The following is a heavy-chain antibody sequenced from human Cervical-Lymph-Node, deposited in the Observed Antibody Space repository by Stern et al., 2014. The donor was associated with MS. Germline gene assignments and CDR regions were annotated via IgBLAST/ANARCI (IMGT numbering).Heavy chain of an antibody. V-gene: IGHV5-51*01. CDR3: ARQTTAWASDV. J-gene: IGHJ4*02. CDR1: GYKFSIYW. Sequence: VQLMQSGAELIRPGESLKISCKGSGYKFSIYWIAWVRPMPGKGLEWMGIIYPGDSETRYSPSFQGQVTMSADKSTSTAYLQWSSLNASDPAMYFCARQTTAWASDVWGQGTLVTVSS. CDR2: IYPGDSET. D-gene: IGHD1-14*01.